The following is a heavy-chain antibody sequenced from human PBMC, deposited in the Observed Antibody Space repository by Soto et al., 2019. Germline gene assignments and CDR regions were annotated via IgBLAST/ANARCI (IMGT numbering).Heavy chain of an antibody. CDR3: AKLRDFVVLPAGILDY. J-gene: IGHJ4*02. D-gene: IGHD2-8*01. V-gene: IGHV3-23*01. CDR1: GFTFSSYG. CDR2: ISGGGDTT. Sequence: EVQLLESGGGLVQPGGSLRLTCAASGFTFSSYGISWIRLSPGKGLEWVSVISGGGDTTYYTPSVKGRFTISRDDFRNTLYLQRNSLRPEDTAIYYCAKLRDFVVLPAGILDYWGPGTLVTVSS.